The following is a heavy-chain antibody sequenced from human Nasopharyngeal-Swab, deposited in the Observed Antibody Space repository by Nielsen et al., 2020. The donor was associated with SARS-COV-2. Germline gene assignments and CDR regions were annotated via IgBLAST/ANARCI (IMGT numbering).Heavy chain of an antibody. CDR2: INPNSGGT. CDR3: ARSPNTADAFDI. D-gene: IGHD2-21*02. J-gene: IGHJ3*02. CDR1: GYTFTGHY. V-gene: IGHV1-2*02. Sequence: SVKVSCKASGYTFTGHYMHWVRQAPGQGLEWMGWINPNSGGTNYAQKFQGRVTMTRDTSISTAYMELSRLRSDDTAVYYCARSPNTADAFDIWGQGTMVTVSS.